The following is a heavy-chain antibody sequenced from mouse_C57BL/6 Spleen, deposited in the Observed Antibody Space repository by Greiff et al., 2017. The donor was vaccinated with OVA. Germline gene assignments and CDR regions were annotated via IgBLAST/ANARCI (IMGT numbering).Heavy chain of an antibody. D-gene: IGHD1-1*01. CDR2: IYPGDGDT. J-gene: IGHJ3*01. CDR1: GYAFSSSW. V-gene: IGHV1-82*01. Sequence: SGPELVKPGASVKISCKASGYAFSSSWMNWVKQRPGKGLEWIGRIYPGDGDTNYNGKFKGKATLTADKSSSTAYMQLSSLTSEDSAVYVCEDDGSSAWFAYWGQGTLVTVSA. CDR3: EDDGSSAWFAY.